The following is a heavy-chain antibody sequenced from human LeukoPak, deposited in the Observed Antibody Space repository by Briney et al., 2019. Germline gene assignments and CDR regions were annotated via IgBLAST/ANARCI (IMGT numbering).Heavy chain of an antibody. CDR2: IYYSGST. D-gene: IGHD4-11*01. CDR1: GGSISSSSYY. J-gene: IGHJ5*02. CDR3: ARDLDYSNYGSLGWCDP. Sequence: SETLSLTCTVSGGSISSSSYYWGWIRQPPGKGLEWIGSIYYSGSTYYNPSLKSRVTISVDTSKNQFSLKLSSVTAADTAVYYCARDLDYSNYGSLGWCDPWGQGTLVTVSS. V-gene: IGHV4-39*07.